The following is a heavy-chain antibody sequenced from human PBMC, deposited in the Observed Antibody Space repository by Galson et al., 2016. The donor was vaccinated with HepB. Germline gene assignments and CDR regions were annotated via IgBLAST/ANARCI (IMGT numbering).Heavy chain of an antibody. CDR3: ARSKAVVTGIPSDDY. CDR1: GFSLSTSGMC. Sequence: PALVKPTQTLTLTCTFSGFSLSTSGMCVSWIRQPPGKALEWLAFIDWDDEKYYSTSLKTRLTISKDTSKNQVVLTMTNMDPVDTATYYCARSKAVVTGIPSDDYWGQGTLVTVSS. CDR2: IDWDDEK. V-gene: IGHV2-70*01. J-gene: IGHJ4*02. D-gene: IGHD2-21*02.